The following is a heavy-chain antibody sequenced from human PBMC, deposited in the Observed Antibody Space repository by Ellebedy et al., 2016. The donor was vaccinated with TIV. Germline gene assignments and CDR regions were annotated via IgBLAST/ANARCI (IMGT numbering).Heavy chain of an antibody. V-gene: IGHV3-48*03. CDR3: VKLGSAIRLD. Sequence: GESLKISCAVAGFTFSSYEMNWVRQAPGKGLEWISYISNSGSSTQYADSVKGRFTISRDNAENSVDLQMNSLKAEDTAVYYCVKLGSAIRLDWGQGTLVTVSS. CDR2: ISNSGSST. CDR1: GFTFSSYE. D-gene: IGHD3-16*01. J-gene: IGHJ4*02.